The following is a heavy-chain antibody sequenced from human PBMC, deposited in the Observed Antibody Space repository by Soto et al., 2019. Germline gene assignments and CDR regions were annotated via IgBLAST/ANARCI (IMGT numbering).Heavy chain of an antibody. V-gene: IGHV3-11*01. CDR3: ASLALPNAFDI. CDR1: GFTFSDYY. CDR2: ISSSGSTI. J-gene: IGHJ3*02. Sequence: WGSLRLSCAASGFTFSDYYMSWIRQAPGKGLEWVSYISSSGSTIYYADSVKGRFTISRDNAKNSLYLQMNSLRAEDTAVYYCASLALPNAFDIWGQGTMVTVS.